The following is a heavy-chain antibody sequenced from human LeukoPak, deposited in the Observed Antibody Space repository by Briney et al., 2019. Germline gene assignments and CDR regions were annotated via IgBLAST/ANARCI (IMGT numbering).Heavy chain of an antibody. CDR1: GDSISTYY. CDR3: ARATSSYFYYMDV. V-gene: IGHV4-59*08. Sequence: SETLSLTCTVSGDSISTYYWSWIRQPPGKGLEWIGYIYYRVTSDYNPSLKSRVTISADTSKNQFSLNVSSVTAADTAVYYCARATSSYFYYMDVWGKGTTVTISS. D-gene: IGHD5-12*01. CDR2: IYYRVTS. J-gene: IGHJ6*03.